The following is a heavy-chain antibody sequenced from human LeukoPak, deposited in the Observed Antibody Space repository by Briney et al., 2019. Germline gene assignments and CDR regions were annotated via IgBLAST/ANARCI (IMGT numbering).Heavy chain of an antibody. CDR2: ISGIGGST. D-gene: IGHD2-15*01. V-gene: IGHV3-23*01. CDR1: GFTFSSYA. J-gene: IGHJ4*02. Sequence: GGSLRLSCAASGFTFSSYAMSWVRQAPGKGLEWVSAISGIGGSTYYADSLKGRFTISRDNSKNTLYLQMNSLRAEDTAVYYCAAPISDCSGGSCYSLSFDYWGQGTLVTVSS. CDR3: AAPISDCSGGSCYSLSFDY.